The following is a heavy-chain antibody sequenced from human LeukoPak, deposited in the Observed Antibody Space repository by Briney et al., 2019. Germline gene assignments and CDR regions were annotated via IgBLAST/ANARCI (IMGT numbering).Heavy chain of an antibody. Sequence: PPETLSLTCAVSGGSINSHYWGWIRQPPGKGLQWIGDIYSTGKNNYNPSLKSRVTISLDTSKNHLSLNLTSVLAADTAIYYCVRRDTGWNYFDYWGQGILVTVSS. CDR2: IYSTGKN. D-gene: IGHD6-19*01. V-gene: IGHV4-4*08. CDR1: GGSINSHY. CDR3: VRRDTGWNYFDY. J-gene: IGHJ4*02.